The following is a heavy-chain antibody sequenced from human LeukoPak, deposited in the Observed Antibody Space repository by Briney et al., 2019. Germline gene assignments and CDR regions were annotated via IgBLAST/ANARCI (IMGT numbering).Heavy chain of an antibody. J-gene: IGHJ4*02. CDR1: GYTFTSYD. V-gene: IGHV1-8*01. Sequence: ASVKVSCKASGYTFTSYDINWVRQAPGQGLEWMGWMNPNSGNTGYAQKFQGRVTMTRNTSISTAYMKLSSLRSEDTAVYYCARGDSYCSSTSCWGQGTLVTVSS. D-gene: IGHD2-2*01. CDR3: ARGDSYCSSTSC. CDR2: MNPNSGNT.